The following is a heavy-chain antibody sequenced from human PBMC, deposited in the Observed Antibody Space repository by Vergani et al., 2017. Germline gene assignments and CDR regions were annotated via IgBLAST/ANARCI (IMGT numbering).Heavy chain of an antibody. CDR3: ARDLMGPLGYSGYDFGY. V-gene: IGHV4-34*11. Sequence: QVQLQQWGAGLLKPSETLSLTCAVYGGSFSGYYWSWTRQPPGKGLEWIGYIYYSGSTNYNPSLKSRVTISVDTSKNQFSLKVSSVTAADTAVYYCARDLMGPLGYSGYDFGYWGQGTLVTVSS. CDR1: GGSFSGYY. J-gene: IGHJ4*02. D-gene: IGHD5-12*01. CDR2: IYYSGST.